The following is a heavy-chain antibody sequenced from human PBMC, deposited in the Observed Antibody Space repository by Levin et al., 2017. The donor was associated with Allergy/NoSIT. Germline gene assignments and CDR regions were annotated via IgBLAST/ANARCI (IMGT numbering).Heavy chain of an antibody. D-gene: IGHD6-13*01. CDR3: ARGAAVGQHDY. CDR1: GFTFSSYS. V-gene: IGHV3-21*01. Sequence: GESLKISCAASGFTFSSYSMNWVRQAPGKGLEWVSSISSSSSYIYYADSVKGRFTISRDNAKNSLYLQMNSLRAEDTAVYYCARGAAVGQHDYWGQGTLVTVSS. J-gene: IGHJ4*02. CDR2: ISSSSSYI.